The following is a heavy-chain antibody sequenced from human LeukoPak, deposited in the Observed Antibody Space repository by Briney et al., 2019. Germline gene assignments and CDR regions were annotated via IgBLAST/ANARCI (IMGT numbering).Heavy chain of an antibody. D-gene: IGHD6-6*01. CDR3: ARVARIAARSGGGQWWFDP. J-gene: IGHJ5*02. V-gene: IGHV3-48*03. CDR1: GFTFSSYE. CDR2: IGSSDSTT. Sequence: GGSLRLSCVASGFTFSSYEMNWVRQAPGKGLEWLSYIGSSDSTTHYADSVKGRFTISRDNAKNSLYLQMNSLRVEDTAVYYCARVARIAARSGGGQWWFDPWGQGTLVTVSS.